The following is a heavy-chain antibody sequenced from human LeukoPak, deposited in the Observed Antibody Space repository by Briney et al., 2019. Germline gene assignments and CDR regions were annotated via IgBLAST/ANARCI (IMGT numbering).Heavy chain of an antibody. D-gene: IGHD6-19*01. CDR2: IQQDGSEK. V-gene: IGHV3-7*03. J-gene: IGHJ6*02. Sequence: PGGSLRLSCAASGFTFSSYWMSWVRRAPGNGLEWVANIQQDGSEKYYVDSVKGRFTISRDNAKNSLYLQMNSLRAEDTAVYYCARVEGWYRGSLFYAMDVWGQGTTVTVSS. CDR3: ARVEGWYRGSLFYAMDV. CDR1: GFTFSSYW.